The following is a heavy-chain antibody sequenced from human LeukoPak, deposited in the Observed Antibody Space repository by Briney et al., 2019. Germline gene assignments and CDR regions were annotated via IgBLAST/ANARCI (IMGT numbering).Heavy chain of an antibody. CDR1: GGSISSHY. V-gene: IGHV4-59*11. CDR3: ASGFTPGYFDY. Sequence: PSETLSLACTVSGGSISSHYWSWIRQPPGKGLGWIGYIYYSGSTNYNPSLKSRVTISVDTSKNQFSLKLSSVTAADTAVYYCASGFTPGYFDYWGQGTLVTVSS. D-gene: IGHD2-15*01. J-gene: IGHJ4*02. CDR2: IYYSGST.